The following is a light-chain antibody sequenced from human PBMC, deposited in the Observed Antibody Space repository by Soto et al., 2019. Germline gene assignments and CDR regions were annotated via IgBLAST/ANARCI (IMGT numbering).Light chain of an antibody. CDR1: QSISTW. Sequence: DIQMTQSPSTLSASVGDRVTITCRASQSISTWLAWYQQKPGKAPKLLIYKASTLESGVPSSFSGRGSGTEFTLTISSLQPDDSTTYYCQQYNIYSTFGQGTKLEIK. V-gene: IGKV1-5*03. J-gene: IGKJ2*01. CDR2: KAS. CDR3: QQYNIYST.